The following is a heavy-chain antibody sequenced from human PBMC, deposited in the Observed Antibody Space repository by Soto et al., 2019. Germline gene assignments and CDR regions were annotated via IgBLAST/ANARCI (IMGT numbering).Heavy chain of an antibody. CDR1: GFTVSSHY. CDR3: SLQWPDFHY. CDR2: IYSGGST. V-gene: IGHV3-53*01. Sequence: EVQLVESGGGLIQPGGSLRLSCAASGFTVSSHYMSWVRQAPGKGLEWVSVIYSGGSTYYADAVKGRFTISSDNSKNTLYLQMNSRRAEDTAVYYCSLQWPDFHYWGQGTLVTVSS. J-gene: IGHJ4*02. D-gene: IGHD4-4*01.